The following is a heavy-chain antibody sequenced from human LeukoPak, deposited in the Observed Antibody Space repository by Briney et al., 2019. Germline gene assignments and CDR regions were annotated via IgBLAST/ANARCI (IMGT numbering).Heavy chain of an antibody. CDR1: GFTFDDYT. CDR2: ISWDGGTT. Sequence: GGFLRLSCAASGFTFDDYTMHWVRQVKGKGLEWVSLISWDGGTTYYADSVKGRFTISRDNSKNSLYLQMNSLRTEDTALYYCAKGARPDIYYYYYMDDWGKGTTVTVSS. J-gene: IGHJ6*03. CDR3: AKGARPDIYYYYYMDD. D-gene: IGHD3-9*01. V-gene: IGHV3-43*01.